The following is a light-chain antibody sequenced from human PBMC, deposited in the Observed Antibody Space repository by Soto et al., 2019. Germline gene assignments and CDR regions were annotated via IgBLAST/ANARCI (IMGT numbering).Light chain of an antibody. J-gene: IGKJ2*01. CDR1: QYISNY. CDR2: TAS. CDR3: QQSYSTPPT. V-gene: IGKV1-39*01. Sequence: DIKMTQSPSSLSASVGDRVTITCRASQYISNYLNWYQQKSGTAPKLLIHTASTLQSGVPSRFSDRGSGPDFTLTISSVQPDDFAIYFCQQSYSTPPTFGQGTTLEIK.